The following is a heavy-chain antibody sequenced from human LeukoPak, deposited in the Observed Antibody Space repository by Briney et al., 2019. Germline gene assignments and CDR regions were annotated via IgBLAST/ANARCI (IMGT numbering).Heavy chain of an antibody. V-gene: IGHV4-30-4*08. J-gene: IGHJ4*02. CDR2: INHSGST. Sequence: SQTLSLTCTVSGGSISSGDYYWSWIRQPPGKGLEWIGEINHSGSTNYNPSLKSRVTISVDTSKNQFSLKLSSVTAADTAVYYCARGREDDSSGYLLNWGQGTLVTVPS. CDR1: GGSISSGDYY. D-gene: IGHD3-22*01. CDR3: ARGREDDSSGYLLN.